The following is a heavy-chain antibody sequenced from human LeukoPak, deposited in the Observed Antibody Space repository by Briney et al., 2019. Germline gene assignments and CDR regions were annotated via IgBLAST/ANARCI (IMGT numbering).Heavy chain of an antibody. CDR1: GFTFSSYG. V-gene: IGHV3-30*18. CDR2: ISYDGSNK. CDR3: AKDRRGITIFGVVIAYYYYYGMDV. J-gene: IGHJ6*02. Sequence: GGSLRLSCAASGFTFSSYGMHWVRQAPGKGLEWVAVISYDGSNKYYADSVKGRFTISRDNSKNTLYLQMNSLRAEDTAVYYCAKDRRGITIFGVVIAYYYYYGMDVWGQGTTVTVSS. D-gene: IGHD3-3*01.